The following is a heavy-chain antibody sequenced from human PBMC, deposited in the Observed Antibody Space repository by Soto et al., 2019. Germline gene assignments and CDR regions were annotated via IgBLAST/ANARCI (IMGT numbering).Heavy chain of an antibody. CDR3: EREGSGYGLAEYFQH. V-gene: IGHV1-18*01. CDR1: CYTFTSYC. CDR2: ISAYNGNT. Sequence: SAKVSFKASCYTFTSYCISWGRQAPVQGLEWMGWISAYNGNTNYAQKLKGRVTMTTDTSTSTAYMELRSLRSDDTAVYYCEREGSGYGLAEYFQHWGQGTLVTVYS. D-gene: IGHD3-22*01. J-gene: IGHJ1*01.